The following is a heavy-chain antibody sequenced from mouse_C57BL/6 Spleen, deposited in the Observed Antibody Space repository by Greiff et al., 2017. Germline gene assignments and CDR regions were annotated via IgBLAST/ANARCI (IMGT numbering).Heavy chain of an antibody. V-gene: IGHV1-64*01. CDR3: ARLNDGYYVDV. CDR2: IHPNSGST. Sequence: QVQLQQPGAELVKPGASVKLSCKASGYTFTSYWMHWVKQRPGQGLEWIGMIHPNSGSTNYNEKFKSKATLTVDKSSSTAYMQLSSLTSEDSAVYYCARLNDGYYVDVWGTGTTVTVSS. J-gene: IGHJ1*03. CDR1: GYTFTSYW. D-gene: IGHD2-3*01.